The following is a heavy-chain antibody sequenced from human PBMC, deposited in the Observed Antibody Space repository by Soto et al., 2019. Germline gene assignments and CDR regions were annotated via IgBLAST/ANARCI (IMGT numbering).Heavy chain of an antibody. V-gene: IGHV3-30*18. CDR3: ANRRHGNSWATLDS. D-gene: IGHD6-13*01. CDR1: GFTFSHYG. CDR2: ISYDASTQ. Sequence: QVQLVESGGGVVQPGRSLRLSCAASGFTFSHYGMHWVRQAPGKGLEWVATISYDASTQYYADSVKGRFTASRDNSKNTLYLQMNSLRPEDTAVYYCANRRHGNSWATLDSWGQGTLVIVSS. J-gene: IGHJ4*02.